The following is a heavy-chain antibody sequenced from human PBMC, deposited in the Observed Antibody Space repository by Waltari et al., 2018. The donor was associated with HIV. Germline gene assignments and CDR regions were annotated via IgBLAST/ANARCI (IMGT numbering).Heavy chain of an antibody. CDR2: IYSGGST. J-gene: IGHJ6*02. CDR1: GFTVITHY. V-gene: IGHV3-53*02. D-gene: IGHD3-10*01. Sequence: EGQLVETGRGLIQPGGSLRLYCAAPGFTVITHYISWVRQAPGKGLEWVSVIYSGGSTYYEDSVKGRFTISRDNSKNTLYLQMNSLRAEDTAVYYCARNTYGSGSDLDYYGMDVWGQGTTVTVSS. CDR3: ARNTYGSGSDLDYYGMDV.